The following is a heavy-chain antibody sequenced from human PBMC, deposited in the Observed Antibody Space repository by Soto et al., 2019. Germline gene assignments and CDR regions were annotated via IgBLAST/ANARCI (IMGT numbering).Heavy chain of an antibody. CDR1: GFTFSSHA. CDR2: IDSSSSFI. CDR3: ARDPLWFGEIGYFDY. Sequence: EVQLVESGGSLVKPGGSLRLSCAASGFTFSSHAMNWVRQAPGKGLEWISSIDSSSSFIYYADSVKGRFTISRDNAKNSVFLHMSSRRADDTAVYYCARDPLWFGEIGYFDYWGQGALVTVSS. D-gene: IGHD3-10*01. V-gene: IGHV3-21*06. J-gene: IGHJ4*02.